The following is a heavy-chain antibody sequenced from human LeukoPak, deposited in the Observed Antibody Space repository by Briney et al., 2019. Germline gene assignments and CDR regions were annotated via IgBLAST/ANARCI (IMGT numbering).Heavy chain of an antibody. CDR3: ARDILGRSNGGSNYFGMEV. J-gene: IGHJ6*02. CDR1: GFTFTDYY. CDR2: INLYSGGA. D-gene: IGHD2-15*01. Sequence: ASVKVSCKASGFTFTDYYMHWVRQAPGQGLEWMGCINLYSGGAHYAQKFQDWLSMTRDTSINTAYMELSSLRSDDTAVYYCARDILGRSNGGSNYFGMEVWGQGTTVTVSS. V-gene: IGHV1-2*04.